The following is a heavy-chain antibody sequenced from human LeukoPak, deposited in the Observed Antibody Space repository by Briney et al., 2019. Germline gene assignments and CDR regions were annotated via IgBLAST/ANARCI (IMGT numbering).Heavy chain of an antibody. J-gene: IGHJ5*02. CDR1: GGSISSYY. D-gene: IGHD3-22*01. Sequence: SETLSLTCTVSGGSISSYYWSWIRQPPGKGLEGIACISYSGSTKYNPSLKSRVTISVDTSKNQLSLKLSSVTAADTAVYYCAREPGFDSSGYLNWFDPWGQGTLVTVSS. CDR2: ISYSGST. CDR3: AREPGFDSSGYLNWFDP. V-gene: IGHV4-59*01.